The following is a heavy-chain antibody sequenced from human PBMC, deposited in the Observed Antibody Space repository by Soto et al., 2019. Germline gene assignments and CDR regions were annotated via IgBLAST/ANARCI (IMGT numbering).Heavy chain of an antibody. CDR1: GGSMISFY. J-gene: IGHJ4*02. Sequence: SETLSLTCTVSGGSMISFYWGWIRQPPEKGLEWIGNIFYTGSPGYNPSLRSRVTISLDTSRNQFFLKVNSVAAADTAVYYCASWTSCGGDCYWLDYWGQRTLVTVSS. V-gene: IGHV4-59*08. CDR2: IFYTGSP. CDR3: ASWTSCGGDCYWLDY. D-gene: IGHD2-21*02.